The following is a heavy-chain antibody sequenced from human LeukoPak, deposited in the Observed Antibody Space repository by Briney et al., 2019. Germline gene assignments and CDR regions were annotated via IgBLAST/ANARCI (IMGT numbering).Heavy chain of an antibody. CDR2: ISGSGGST. Sequence: GGSLRLSCAASGFTFSSYAMSWVRQAPGKGLEWVSAISGSGGSTYYADSVKGRFTISRDNSKNTLYLQMNSLRAEDTAVYYCAKGNTIFGVVIIPVLWFDYWGREPWSPSPQ. CDR1: GFTFSSYA. D-gene: IGHD3-3*01. J-gene: IGHJ4*02. V-gene: IGHV3-23*01. CDR3: AKGNTIFGVVIIPVLWFDY.